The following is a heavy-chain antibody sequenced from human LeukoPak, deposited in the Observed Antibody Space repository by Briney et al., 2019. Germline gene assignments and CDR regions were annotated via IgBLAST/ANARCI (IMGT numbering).Heavy chain of an antibody. CDR3: ARGPYSNGWYAWFDP. J-gene: IGHJ5*02. Sequence: SETLSLTCTVSAGSFISSSHHWGWIRQPPGKGLEWIGYIYYSGSTHYNPSLKSRVTISIDTSSRNQFSLKLSSVTAPDTAVYYCARGPYSNGWYAWFDPWGQGTLVTVAS. CDR2: IYYSGST. D-gene: IGHD6-19*01. V-gene: IGHV4-30-4*08. CDR1: AGSFISSSHH.